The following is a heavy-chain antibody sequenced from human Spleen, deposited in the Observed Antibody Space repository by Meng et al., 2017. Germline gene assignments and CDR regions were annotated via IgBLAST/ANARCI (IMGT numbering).Heavy chain of an antibody. J-gene: IGHJ4*02. CDR2: IYYSGST. CDR3: ARETVSSSSESYIDY. CDR1: GASISNYY. Sequence: SETLSLTCTVSGASISNYYWSWIRQPPGKGLEWIGYIYYSGSTNYNPSLKSRVTISVDTSKNQFSLKLSSVTAADTAVYYCARETVSSSSESYIDYWGQGTLVTVSS. D-gene: IGHD6-6*01. V-gene: IGHV4-59*01.